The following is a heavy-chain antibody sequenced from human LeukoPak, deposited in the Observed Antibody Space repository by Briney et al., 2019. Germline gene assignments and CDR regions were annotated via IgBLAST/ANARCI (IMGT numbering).Heavy chain of an antibody. J-gene: IGHJ4*02. Sequence: PGGSLRLSCAASGLTFSSYAMSWVRQAPGKGLEWVSAISGSGGSTYYADSVKGRFTISRDNSKNTLYLQMNSLRAEDTAVYYCAKFAQPRFLEWLHPPGPFDYWGQGTLVTVSS. V-gene: IGHV3-23*01. D-gene: IGHD3-3*01. CDR1: GLTFSSYA. CDR2: ISGSGGST. CDR3: AKFAQPRFLEWLHPPGPFDY.